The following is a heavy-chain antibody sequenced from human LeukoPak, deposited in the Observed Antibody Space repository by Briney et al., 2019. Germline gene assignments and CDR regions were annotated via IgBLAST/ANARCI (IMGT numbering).Heavy chain of an antibody. D-gene: IGHD2-2*02. CDR2: INHSGST. V-gene: IGHV4-34*01. CDR3: ARPFPFNTRPRGMDV. CDR1: DGSFSGYY. Sequence: PSETLSLTCAVYDGSFSGYYWSWIRQPPGKGLEWIGEINHSGSTNYNPSLKSRVTIPVDTSKNQFSLKLSSVTAADTAVYYCARPFPFNTRPRGMDVWGQGTTVTVSS. J-gene: IGHJ6*02.